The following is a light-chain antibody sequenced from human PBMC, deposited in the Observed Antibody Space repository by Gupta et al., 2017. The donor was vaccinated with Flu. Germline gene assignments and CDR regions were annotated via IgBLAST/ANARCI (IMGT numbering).Light chain of an antibody. V-gene: IGLV2-23*01. Sequence: QSALTQPASVSASTGQSITLSCIGTASNIGTYNLVSWYQQHPGTAPKLMFYEGSKRPSGVSDRFSGSKSGNTTSLTISGLQAEDEADYYCCSYADGTTMVFGGGTKLTVL. CDR1: ASNIGTYNL. CDR2: EGS. CDR3: CSYADGTTMV. J-gene: IGLJ2*01.